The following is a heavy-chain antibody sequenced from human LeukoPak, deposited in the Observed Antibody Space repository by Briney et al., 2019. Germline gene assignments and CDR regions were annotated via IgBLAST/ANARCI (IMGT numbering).Heavy chain of an antibody. Sequence: ASVKVSCKASGYTFTGYYMHWVRQAPGQGLEWMGWINPNSGGTNYAQKFQGRVTMTRDTSISTAYMELSRLRSDDTAVYYCARPAYGDYRFDYWGQGTLVTVSS. V-gene: IGHV1-2*02. D-gene: IGHD4-17*01. CDR2: INPNSGGT. CDR3: ARPAYGDYRFDY. J-gene: IGHJ4*02. CDR1: GYTFTGYY.